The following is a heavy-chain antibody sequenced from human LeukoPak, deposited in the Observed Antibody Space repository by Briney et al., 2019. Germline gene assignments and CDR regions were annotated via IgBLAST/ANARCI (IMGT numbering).Heavy chain of an antibody. V-gene: IGHV4-30-2*01. J-gene: IGHJ4*02. Sequence: SETVSLTCAVSGCSISSGGYSWSWIRQPPGRDLEWIGCIYHSGSNYYNPSLKSRVIISVDRSKNQFSLKLSSVTAADTAVYYCARGRQQLVSYYFDYWGQGTLVTVSS. CDR1: GCSISSGGYS. D-gene: IGHD6-13*01. CDR3: ARGRQQLVSYYFDY. CDR2: IYHSGSN.